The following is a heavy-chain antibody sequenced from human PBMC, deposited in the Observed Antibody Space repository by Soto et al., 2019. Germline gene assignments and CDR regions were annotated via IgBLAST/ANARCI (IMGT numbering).Heavy chain of an antibody. Sequence: QVQLLESGGGVVQPGRSLRLSCAASGFIFSSYAMHWVRQAPGKGLEWVAVISHGGNEKYYADSVEGRFTISRDNSKNMVYLQMNGLIPEDTAVYYCAKVSSDRGYYYFAMDVWGQGTTVTVSS. CDR2: ISHGGNEK. CDR3: AKVSSDRGYYYFAMDV. V-gene: IGHV3-30*18. J-gene: IGHJ6*02. D-gene: IGHD3-10*01. CDR1: GFIFSSYA.